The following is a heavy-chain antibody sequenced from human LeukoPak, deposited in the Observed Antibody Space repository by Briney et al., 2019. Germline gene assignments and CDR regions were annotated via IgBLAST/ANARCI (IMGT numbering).Heavy chain of an antibody. CDR3: ARQGYSSSWYIYFDY. D-gene: IGHD6-13*01. CDR2: INHSGST. CDR1: GGSFSGYC. Sequence: SETLSLTCAVYGGSFSGYCWSWIRQPPGKGLEWIGEINHSGSTNYNPSLKSRVTISVDTSKNQFSLKLSSVTAADTAVYYCARQGYSSSWYIYFDYWGQGTLVTVSS. J-gene: IGHJ4*02. V-gene: IGHV4-34*01.